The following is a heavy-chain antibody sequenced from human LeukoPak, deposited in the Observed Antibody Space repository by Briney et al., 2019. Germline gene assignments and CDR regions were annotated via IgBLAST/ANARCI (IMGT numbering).Heavy chain of an antibody. CDR1: GYTFTRYY. J-gene: IGHJ5*02. CDR2: INPSGDST. CDR3: TRGPSSTSCLYDP. V-gene: IGHV1-46*03. Sequence: ASVKVSCKASGYTFTRYYMHWVRQAPGQGREWMGIINPSGDSTNYAQKFQGRVTMTRDTSTSTVYMELSSLRSEDTAVYYCTRGPSSTSCLYDPWGQGTLVTVSS. D-gene: IGHD2-2*01.